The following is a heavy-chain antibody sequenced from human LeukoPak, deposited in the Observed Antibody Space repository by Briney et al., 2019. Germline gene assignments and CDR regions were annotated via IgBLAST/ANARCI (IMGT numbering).Heavy chain of an antibody. Sequence: PSETLSLTCSVSGGSISGYYFSWIRQPPGEGLEWIAYIYSSGSTNYCNPSLKSRVTISADTSMSQFSLTLSSVTAADTAVYYCARDRKEWLACNWFDPWGQGTLVTVSS. D-gene: IGHD6-19*01. J-gene: IGHJ5*02. CDR2: IYSSGST. CDR1: GGSISGYY. V-gene: IGHV4-4*08. CDR3: ARDRKEWLACNWFDP.